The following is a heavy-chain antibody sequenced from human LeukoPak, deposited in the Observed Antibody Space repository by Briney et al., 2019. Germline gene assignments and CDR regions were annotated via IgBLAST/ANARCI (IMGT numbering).Heavy chain of an antibody. Sequence: PSETLSLTCTVSGGSISSYYWSWIRQPPGKGLEWIGYIYYSGSTNYNPSLKSRVTISVDTSKNQFSLKLSSVTAADTAVYYCAISGGTFYFDYWGQGTLVTVSS. V-gene: IGHV4-59*01. J-gene: IGHJ4*02. D-gene: IGHD2/OR15-2a*01. CDR3: AISGGTFYFDY. CDR1: GGSISSYY. CDR2: IYYSGST.